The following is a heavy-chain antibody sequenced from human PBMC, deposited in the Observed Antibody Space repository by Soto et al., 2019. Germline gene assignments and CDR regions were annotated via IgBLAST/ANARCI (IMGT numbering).Heavy chain of an antibody. CDR2: TYHRGGT. CDR1: GDPSSSVGFS. Sequence: LSGTCVDPGDPSSSVGFSWSWVRQPPGKGLEWIGYTYHRGGTYYNPSLRSRVTISLHSSKNQFSLKLDSVTAADTAVYYCARGGDYYFDSWGPGTLVTVSS. J-gene: IGHJ4*02. CDR3: ARGGDYYFDS. D-gene: IGHD2-21*02. V-gene: IGHV4-30-2*01.